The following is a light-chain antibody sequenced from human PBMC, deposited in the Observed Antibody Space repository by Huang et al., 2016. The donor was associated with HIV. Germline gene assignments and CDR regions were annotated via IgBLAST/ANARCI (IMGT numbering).Light chain of an antibody. CDR2: SAS. J-gene: IGKJ2*01. Sequence: EIVLTQSPATLSVAPGERATLSCRASQSVGSDLAWYQHRPGQAPRLLIYSASTRATGIPARFSGSGYGTDFILTVSSLQSEDFALYYCQQYRDWPPYTFGQGTKLEIK. V-gene: IGKV3-15*01. CDR3: QQYRDWPPYT. CDR1: QSVGSD.